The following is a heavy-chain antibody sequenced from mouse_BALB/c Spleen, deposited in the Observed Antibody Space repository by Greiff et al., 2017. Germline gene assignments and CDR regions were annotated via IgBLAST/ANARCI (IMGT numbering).Heavy chain of an antibody. CDR1: GFSLTSYG. CDR2: IWAGGST. D-gene: IGHD2-1*01. V-gene: IGHV2-9*02. J-gene: IGHJ3*01. CDR3: ASAYGNSPLAY. Sequence: VQRVESGPGLVAPSQSLSITCTVSGFSLTSYGVHWVRQTPGKGLEWLGVIWAGGSTNYNSALMSRLSIIKDNSKSQVFLKMNSLQTDETAMYYCASAYGNSPLAYGGQGTLVTVSA.